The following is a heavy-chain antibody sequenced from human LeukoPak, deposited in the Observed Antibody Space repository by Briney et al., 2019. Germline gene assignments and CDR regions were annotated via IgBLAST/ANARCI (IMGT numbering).Heavy chain of an antibody. D-gene: IGHD1-26*01. V-gene: IGHV3-48*01. CDR3: GRDGTEGHLATDH. CDR2: ISRSSNTI. CDR1: GFSFSSHD. Sequence: GGSLRLSCAGSGFSFSSHDLHWVRQAPGKGLEWVSYISRSSNTIYYIDSVKGRFTVSRDNAKNSLYLQMSNLRADDTAVYYCGRDGTEGHLATDHWGQGTLVTVSS. J-gene: IGHJ5*02.